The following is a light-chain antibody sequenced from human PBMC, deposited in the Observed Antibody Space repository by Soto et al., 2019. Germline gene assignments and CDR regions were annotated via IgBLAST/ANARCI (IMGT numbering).Light chain of an antibody. V-gene: IGKV1-33*01. CDR2: DAS. J-gene: IGKJ3*01. Sequence: DIQMTQSPSSLSASVGDRVTITCQASQDISNYLNWYQQKPGKAPKLLIYDASNLETGVPSRFSGSGSGTDFTFTISSLQPEDIATYYCQQYDNRFGPGTKVDI. CDR3: QQYDNR. CDR1: QDISNY.